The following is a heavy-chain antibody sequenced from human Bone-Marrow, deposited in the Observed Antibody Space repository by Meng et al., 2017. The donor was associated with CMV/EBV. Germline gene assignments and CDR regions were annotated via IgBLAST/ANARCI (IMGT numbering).Heavy chain of an antibody. CDR3: ANKYHGYYGMDV. Sequence: GGSLRLSCAASGFTFSSYAMSWVRQAPGKGLEWVSVIYRGGSSPYYAASVKVRFPISRDNSKNTLYLQMNSLRAEDTAVYYCANKYHGYYGMDVWGQGTTVTVSS. CDR1: GFTFSSYA. D-gene: IGHD2-2*01. J-gene: IGHJ6*02. CDR2: IYRGGSSP. V-gene: IGHV3-23*03.